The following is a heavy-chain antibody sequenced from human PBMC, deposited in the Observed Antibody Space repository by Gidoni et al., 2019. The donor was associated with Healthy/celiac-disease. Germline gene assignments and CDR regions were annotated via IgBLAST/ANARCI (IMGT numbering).Heavy chain of an antibody. CDR1: GFPFRSYA. D-gene: IGHD6-13*01. CDR3: AREQQLVRYFDY. V-gene: IGHV3-30-3*01. CDR2: ISYDGSNK. Sequence: QVQLVESGGGVVQPGRSLRLSCAASGFPFRSYAMHWVRQAPGKGLEWVAVISYDGSNKYYADSVKGRFTISRDNSKNTLYLQMNSLRAEDTAVYYCAREQQLVRYFDYWGQGTLVTVSS. J-gene: IGHJ4*02.